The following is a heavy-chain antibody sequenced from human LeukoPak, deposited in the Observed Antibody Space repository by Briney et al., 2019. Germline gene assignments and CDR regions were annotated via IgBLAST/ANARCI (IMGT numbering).Heavy chain of an antibody. D-gene: IGHD3-10*01. J-gene: IGHJ4*02. V-gene: IGHV4-39*07. CDR1: GGSVSSSSYY. Sequence: SETLSLTCTVSGGSVSSSSYYWGWIRQPPGKGLEWIGSIYHSGSTYYNPSLKSRVTISVDTSKNQFSLKRSSVTAADTAVYYCAREVGVITMVRGVEFYFDYWGQGTLVTVSS. CDR2: IYHSGST. CDR3: AREVGVITMVRGVEFYFDY.